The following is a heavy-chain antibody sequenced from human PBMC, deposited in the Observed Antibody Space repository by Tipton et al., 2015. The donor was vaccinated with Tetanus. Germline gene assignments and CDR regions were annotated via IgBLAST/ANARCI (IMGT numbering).Heavy chain of an antibody. V-gene: IGHV1-46*01. CDR1: GYTFTGYY. D-gene: IGHD3-10*01. J-gene: IGHJ5*02. CDR3: ARDAVYGSGSFYNDWFDP. CDR2: IHPGGGRT. Sequence: QSGAEVKKPGASVKVSCKASGYTFTGYYMHWVRQAPGQGLEWMGIIHPGGGRTTYAQGFQGRVILTREKSTSTVYLHLNSLRSDDTAVYFCARDAVYGSGSFYNDWFDPWGQGTLVTVSS.